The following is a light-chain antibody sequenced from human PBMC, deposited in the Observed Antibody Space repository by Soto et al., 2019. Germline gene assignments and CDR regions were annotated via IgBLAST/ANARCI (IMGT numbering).Light chain of an antibody. CDR1: ISDIGSYDH. CDR2: AVS. J-gene: IGLJ1*01. Sequence: QASLNQPACVSGSRGQSITISCSGTISDIGSYDHVAWYQQFPGKSPKLIIYAVSDRPSGVSDRFSGSKSGISASLTISGLQTEDEADYYRISYTDRQSYLFGTGTKVTVL. V-gene: IGLV2-14*03. CDR3: ISYTDRQSYL.